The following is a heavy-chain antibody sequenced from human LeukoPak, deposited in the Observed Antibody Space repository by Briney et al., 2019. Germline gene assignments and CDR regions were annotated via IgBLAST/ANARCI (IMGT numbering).Heavy chain of an antibody. CDR1: GFTLSNYW. J-gene: IGHJ6*02. V-gene: IGHV3-74*01. CDR3: AREYCSSTSCYFLYYYYYGMDV. D-gene: IGHD2-2*01. Sequence: GGSLRLSCAASGFTLSNYWMHWVRQAPGKGLVWVSRITSDGSSTNYADSVKGRFTISRDNAKNTLYLQMNSLRAEDTAVYYCAREYCSSTSCYFLYYYYYGMDVWGQGTTVTVSS. CDR2: ITSDGSST.